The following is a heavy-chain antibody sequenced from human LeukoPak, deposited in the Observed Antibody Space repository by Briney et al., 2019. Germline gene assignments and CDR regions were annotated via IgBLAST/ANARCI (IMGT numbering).Heavy chain of an antibody. V-gene: IGHV2-5*01. CDR1: GFSLSTSGVG. Sequence: SGPTLVNPTQTLTLTCTFSGFSLSTSGVGVGWIRQPPGKALEWLALIYWNDDTRYSPSLKSRLTITKDTSKNQVVLTMTNMDPVDTATYYCAHFPGIAVAGTCYYFDYWGQGTLVTVSS. CDR3: AHFPGIAVAGTCYYFDY. J-gene: IGHJ4*02. D-gene: IGHD6-19*01. CDR2: IYWNDDT.